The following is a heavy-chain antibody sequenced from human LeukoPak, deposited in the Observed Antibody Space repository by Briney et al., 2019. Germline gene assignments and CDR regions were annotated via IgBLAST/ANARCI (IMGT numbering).Heavy chain of an antibody. CDR3: ARWLQSLAYFDH. D-gene: IGHD5-24*01. CDR1: GFTVSSNH. Sequence: PGGSLRLSCAASGFTVSSNHMSWVRQAPGKGLEWVSVIYSGGSTNYADSVKGRFTISRDNSKNTLYLQMNSLRAEDTAVYYCARWLQSLAYFDHWGQGTLVTVSS. J-gene: IGHJ4*02. CDR2: IYSGGST. V-gene: IGHV3-53*01.